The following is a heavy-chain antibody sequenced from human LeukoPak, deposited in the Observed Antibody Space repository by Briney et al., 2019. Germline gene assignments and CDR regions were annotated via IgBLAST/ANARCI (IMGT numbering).Heavy chain of an antibody. J-gene: IGHJ2*01. CDR2: INHSGST. D-gene: IGHD3-10*01. V-gene: IGHV4-34*01. CDR3: ARGPYGSGKTPERYWYFDL. CDR1: GGYFSGTY. Sequence: SETLSLTCAVYGGYFSGTYWSWIRQPPGKGLEWIGEINHSGSTNYNPSLKSRVTISVDTSKNQFSLKLSSVTAADTAVYYCARGPYGSGKTPERYWYFDLWGRGTLVTVSS.